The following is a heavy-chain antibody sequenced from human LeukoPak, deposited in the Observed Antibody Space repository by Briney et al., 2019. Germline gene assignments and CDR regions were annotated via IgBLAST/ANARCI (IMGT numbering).Heavy chain of an antibody. CDR3: ASTLKPDAFDI. J-gene: IGHJ3*02. V-gene: IGHV4-61*02. D-gene: IGHD1-14*01. CDR2: IYTSGST. Sequence: SETLSLTCTVSGGSISSGSYYWSWIRQPAGKGLEWIGRIYTSGSTNYNPSLKSRVTISVDTSKTQFSLKLSSVTAADTALYYCASTLKPDAFDIWGQGTMVTVSS. CDR1: GGSISSGSYY.